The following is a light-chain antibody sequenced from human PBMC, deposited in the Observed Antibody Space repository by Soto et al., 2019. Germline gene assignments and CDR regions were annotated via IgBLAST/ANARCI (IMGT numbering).Light chain of an antibody. Sequence: EIVMTHSPATLSVSPGERSTIYCRASQSVSSNLAWYQQKPGQAPRLLIYGASTRATAIPARFSGSGSGTEFTLTISSLQSEDFAVYYCQQYNNWPVTFGQGTKVDIK. CDR3: QQYNNWPVT. J-gene: IGKJ1*01. CDR1: QSVSSN. CDR2: GAS. V-gene: IGKV3-15*01.